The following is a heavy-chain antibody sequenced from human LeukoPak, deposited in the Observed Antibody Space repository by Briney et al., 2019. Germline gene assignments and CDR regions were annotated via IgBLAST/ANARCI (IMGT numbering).Heavy chain of an antibody. Sequence: GGPLRLSCAASGFTFSSYWMNWVRQAVGKGLEWVSRIDNDGSTTNYAGSVQGRFTISRDNAKNTLYLQMNSLGAEDTAVYYCAHYGVNSEGYWGQGTLVTVSS. CDR2: IDNDGSTT. V-gene: IGHV3-74*01. CDR3: AHYGVNSEGY. J-gene: IGHJ4*02. D-gene: IGHD4-23*01. CDR1: GFTFSSYW.